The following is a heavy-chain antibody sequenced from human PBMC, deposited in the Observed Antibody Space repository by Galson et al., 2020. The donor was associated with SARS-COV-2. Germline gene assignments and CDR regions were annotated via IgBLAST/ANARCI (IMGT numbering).Heavy chain of an antibody. CDR1: GFTFSSYS. V-gene: IGHV3-48*01. D-gene: IGHD1-1*01. CDR2: ISSSSSTI. Sequence: GGSLRLSCAASGFTFSSYSMHWVRQAPGKGLEWVSYISSSSSTIYYADSVKSRFTISRDNATNSLYLQMNSPRAEVTAVYYCAREVHGRWCDSWGWGTLVTV. J-gene: IGHJ5*02. CDR3: AREVHGRWCDS.